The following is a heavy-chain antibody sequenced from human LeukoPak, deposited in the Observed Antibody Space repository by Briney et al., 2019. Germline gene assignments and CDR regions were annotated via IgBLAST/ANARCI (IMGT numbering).Heavy chain of an antibody. CDR1: GFTFSSYA. J-gene: IGHJ2*01. CDR3: ARRALVVATSYWYFDL. CDR2: IRGSGGGT. V-gene: IGHV3-23*01. Sequence: GASLRLSCAASGFTFSSYAMSWVRQAPGKGLEWVSGIRGSGGGTFYADSVEGRFTISRDNSQNTLYLQINSLRAEDTAVYSCARRALVVATSYWYFDLWGRGTLVTVSS. D-gene: IGHD2-15*01.